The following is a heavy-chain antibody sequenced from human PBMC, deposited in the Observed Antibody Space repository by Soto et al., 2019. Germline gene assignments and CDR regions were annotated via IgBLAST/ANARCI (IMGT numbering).Heavy chain of an antibody. V-gene: IGHV1-18*01. D-gene: IGHD6-19*01. CDR3: ARTRPGIAVSGHDS. Sequence: ASVKVSCKASGYTFTSYGISWVRQAPGQGKEWMGWISAYNGNTNYAQKLQGRVTMTTDTSTSTAYMELRSLRSDDTAVYYCARTRPGIAVSGHDSWGQGTLVTVSS. CDR1: GYTFTSYG. J-gene: IGHJ4*02. CDR2: ISAYNGNT.